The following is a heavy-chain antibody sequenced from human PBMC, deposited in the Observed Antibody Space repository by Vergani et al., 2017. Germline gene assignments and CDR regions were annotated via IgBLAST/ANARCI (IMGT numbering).Heavy chain of an antibody. Sequence: EVQLVESGGGLVQPGRSLRLSCTASGFTFGDYAMSWVRQAPGKGLEWVGFIRSKAYGGTTEYAASVKGRFTISRDDSKSIAYLQMNSLKTEDTAVYYCPREYDDFWSGYYGSWFDPWGQGTLVTVSS. CDR3: PREYDDFWSGYYGSWFDP. CDR2: IRSKAYGGTT. D-gene: IGHD3-3*01. V-gene: IGHV3-49*04. CDR1: GFTFGDYA. J-gene: IGHJ5*02.